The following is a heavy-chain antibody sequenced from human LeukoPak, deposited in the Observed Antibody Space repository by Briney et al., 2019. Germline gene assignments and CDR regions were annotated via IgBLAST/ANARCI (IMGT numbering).Heavy chain of an antibody. V-gene: IGHV3-33*01. CDR1: GFTFSSYG. D-gene: IGHD2-15*01. Sequence: GGSLRLSCAASGFTFSSYGMHWVRQAPGKGLEWVAVIWYDGSNKYYADSVKDRFTISRDNSKNTLYLQMNSLGAEDTAVYYCARDLGPLGYCSGGSCPLDYWGQGTLVTVSS. J-gene: IGHJ4*02. CDR3: ARDLGPLGYCSGGSCPLDY. CDR2: IWYDGSNK.